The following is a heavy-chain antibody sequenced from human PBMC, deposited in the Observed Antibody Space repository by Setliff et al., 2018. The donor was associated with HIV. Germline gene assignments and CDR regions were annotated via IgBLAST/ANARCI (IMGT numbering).Heavy chain of an antibody. D-gene: IGHD4-4*01. CDR2: INHSGST. V-gene: IGHV4-34*01. CDR1: GGSLSGYY. J-gene: IGHJ6*02. CDR3: ARDSGDDYSDYYYYGMDV. Sequence: SETLSLTCAVYGGSLSGYYWTWIRQPPGKGLEWIGEINHSGSTNYNPSLKSRVTISIDTSKNQFSLKLSSVTAADTALYYCARDSGDDYSDYYYYGMDVWGQGTTVTVSS.